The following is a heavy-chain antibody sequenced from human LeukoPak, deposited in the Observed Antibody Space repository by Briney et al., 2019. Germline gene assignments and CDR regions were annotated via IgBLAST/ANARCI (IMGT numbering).Heavy chain of an antibody. CDR1: GYTLTELS. Sequence: ASVKVSCKVSGYTLTELSIHWVRQAPGKGLEWMGGFDPEDGETIYAQKFQGRVTMTEDTSTDTAYMELSSLRSEDTAVYYCAREKRPVDMVTLPPLNWFDPWGQGTLVTVSS. CDR2: FDPEDGET. V-gene: IGHV1-24*01. CDR3: AREKRPVDMVTLPPLNWFDP. J-gene: IGHJ5*02. D-gene: IGHD3-10*01.